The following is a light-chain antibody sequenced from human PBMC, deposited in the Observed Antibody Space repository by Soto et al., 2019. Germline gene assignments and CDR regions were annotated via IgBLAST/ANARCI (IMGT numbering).Light chain of an antibody. V-gene: IGKV3D-20*01. CDR2: DAS. J-gene: IGKJ1*01. CDR3: QQYGSSPGT. Sequence: IVLTQSPAILALSPGDRATLSCRSSQSVSSSYLAWYQQKPGLAPRLLIYDASSRATGIPDRFSGSGSGTDFTLTISRLEPEDFAVYYCQQYGSSPGTFGQGTKVDIK. CDR1: QSVSSSY.